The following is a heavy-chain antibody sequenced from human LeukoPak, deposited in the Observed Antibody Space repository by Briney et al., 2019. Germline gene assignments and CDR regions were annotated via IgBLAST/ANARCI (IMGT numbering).Heavy chain of an antibody. J-gene: IGHJ4*02. CDR2: ISSGGTSI. Sequence: GGSLRLSCAASGFTFNSYSMNWVRQAPGKGLEWVSYISSGGTSIFYADSVKGRFTISRDNAQNSLYLQMNSLRAEDTAIYYCVRDRGTYRPIDYWGQGTLVTVSS. CDR1: GFTFNSYS. CDR3: VRDRGTYRPIDY. V-gene: IGHV3-48*04. D-gene: IGHD1-26*01.